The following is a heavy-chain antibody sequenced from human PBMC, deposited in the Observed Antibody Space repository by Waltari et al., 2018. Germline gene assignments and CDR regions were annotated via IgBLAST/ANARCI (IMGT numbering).Heavy chain of an antibody. D-gene: IGHD3-10*01. V-gene: IGHV3-23*01. CDR3: AKEGTLHTMDS. Sequence: EVQLLESGGGLVQPGGSLRLSCAASGFNFNNYAMSWVRQAPGKGVGWVLSISGRGISTWYADSVKGRFTFSRDNSKNTVNLQMNGLRAEDTAVYYCAKEGTLHTMDSWGQGTLVTVSS. CDR1: GFNFNNYA. CDR2: ISGRGIST. J-gene: IGHJ4*02.